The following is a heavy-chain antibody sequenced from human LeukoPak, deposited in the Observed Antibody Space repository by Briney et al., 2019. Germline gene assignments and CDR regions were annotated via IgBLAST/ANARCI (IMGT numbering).Heavy chain of an antibody. D-gene: IGHD3-22*01. J-gene: IGHJ4*02. CDR1: GFTFSSYA. CDR3: AKWEGSSGCAFDY. Sequence: GGSLRLSCAASGFTFSSYAMSWVRQAPGKGLEWVSTISGRGTATYYADSVKGRFTISRDNSKNTLYLQMNSLRAEDTAVYYCAKWEGSSGCAFDYWGQGTLVTVSS. V-gene: IGHV3-23*01. CDR2: ISGRGTAT.